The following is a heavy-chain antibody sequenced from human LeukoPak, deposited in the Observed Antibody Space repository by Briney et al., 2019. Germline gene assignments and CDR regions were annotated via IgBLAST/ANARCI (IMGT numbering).Heavy chain of an antibody. CDR1: GGSISSHY. D-gene: IGHD4-23*01. CDR3: ARGYYGGNSGGVDY. V-gene: IGHV4-59*11. CDR2: IYYSGST. J-gene: IGHJ4*02. Sequence: SETLSLTCTVSGGSISSHYWSWIRQPPGKGLEWIGYIYYSGSTNYNPSLKSRVTISVDTSKNQFSLKLSSVTAADTVVYYCARGYYGGNSGGVDYWGQGTLVTVSS.